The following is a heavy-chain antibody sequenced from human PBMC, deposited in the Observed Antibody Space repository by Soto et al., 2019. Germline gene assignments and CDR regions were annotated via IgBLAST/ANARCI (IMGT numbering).Heavy chain of an antibody. CDR3: ARGTPIHYGGSGRPDS. Sequence: QVQLVQSGAEVKKPGASVKVSCKASGYSFTGYYIHWVRQAPGQGLEWMGWINPNTGATYYAQKFQGSVTMTRATSISSAYMELNNLTSDDTAVYYCARGTPIHYGGSGRPDSWGQGTLVTVSS. CDR1: GYSFTGYY. CDR2: INPNTGAT. J-gene: IGHJ5*02. V-gene: IGHV1-2*04. D-gene: IGHD3-10*01.